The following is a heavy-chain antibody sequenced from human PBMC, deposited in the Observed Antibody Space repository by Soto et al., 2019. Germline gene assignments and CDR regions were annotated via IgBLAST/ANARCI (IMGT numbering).Heavy chain of an antibody. Sequence: QVQLVQSGAEVKNPGASVKVSCKASGYTCTGYYMHWVRQAPGQGLEWMGWINPDSGGTNYAQKFQGWVTMTRDPSSSTASMELSRLRSDDTAVYYCASDKWSGVGDEYYYYGMDVWGQGTTVTVSS. CDR2: INPDSGGT. CDR1: GYTCTGYY. J-gene: IGHJ6*02. D-gene: IGHD1-26*01. V-gene: IGHV1-2*04. CDR3: ASDKWSGVGDEYYYYGMDV.